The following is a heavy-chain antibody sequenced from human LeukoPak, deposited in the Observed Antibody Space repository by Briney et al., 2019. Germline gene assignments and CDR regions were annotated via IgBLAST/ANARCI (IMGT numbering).Heavy chain of an antibody. V-gene: IGHV3-48*03. Sequence: GGSLRLSCAASGFTFSSYEMNWVRQAPGKGLEWVSYISSSGSTIYYADSVKGRFTISRDNAKNSLYLQMNSLRAEDTAVYYCAREPKYYYGSGRLRCHLDYWGQGTLVTVSS. J-gene: IGHJ4*02. D-gene: IGHD3-10*01. CDR3: AREPKYYYGSGRLRCHLDY. CDR2: ISSSGSTI. CDR1: GFTFSSYE.